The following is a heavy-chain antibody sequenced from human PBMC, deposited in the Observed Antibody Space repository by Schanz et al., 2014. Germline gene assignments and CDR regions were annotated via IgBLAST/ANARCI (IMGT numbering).Heavy chain of an antibody. CDR2: VNPSVRGT. J-gene: IGHJ4*02. CDR1: GYTLSAYS. V-gene: IGHV1-46*01. CDR3: ARGVGAYDPAGALDY. Sequence: QVQLVQSGTQVKKPGASVKVSCKASGYTLSAYSLHWVRQAPGQGLEWMGIVNPSVRGTHFAREFQGRVTVTSDTSASTVYMELSGLRSEDAAVYYCARGVGAYDPAGALDYWGQGTLVTVSS. D-gene: IGHD4-17*01.